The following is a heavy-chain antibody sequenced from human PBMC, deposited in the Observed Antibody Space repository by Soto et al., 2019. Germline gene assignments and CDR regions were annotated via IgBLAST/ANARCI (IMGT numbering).Heavy chain of an antibody. CDR1: GFTFSSND. J-gene: IGHJ3*01. CDR3: ATRPLLPGAP. V-gene: IGHV3-53*01. CDR2: IYSGGST. D-gene: IGHD3-22*01. Sequence: ELQLVESGGGWIQPGGSLRLPCAASGFTFSSNDMNWVRQAPGKGLEWVSLIYSGGSTYYADSVKGRFTISRDNSKNTLYLQMSSLRAEDTAVYYCATRPLLPGAPWGQGTMVTVSS.